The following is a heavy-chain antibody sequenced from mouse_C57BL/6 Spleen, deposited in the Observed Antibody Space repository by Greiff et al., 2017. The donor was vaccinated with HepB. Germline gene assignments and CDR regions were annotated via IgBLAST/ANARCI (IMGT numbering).Heavy chain of an antibody. CDR3: ARSGYYGSSYEGYFDV. Sequence: EVKLQESGPGLAKPSQTLSLTCSVTGYSITSDYWNWIRKFPGNKLEYMGYISYSGSTYYNPSLKSRISITRDTSKNQYYLQLNSVTTEDTATYYCARSGYYGSSYEGYFDVWGTGTTVTVSS. CDR1: GYSITSDY. J-gene: IGHJ1*03. V-gene: IGHV3-8*01. CDR2: ISYSGST. D-gene: IGHD1-1*01.